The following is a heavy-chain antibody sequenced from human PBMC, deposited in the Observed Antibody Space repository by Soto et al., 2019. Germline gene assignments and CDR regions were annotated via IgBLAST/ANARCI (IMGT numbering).Heavy chain of an antibody. CDR3: ARGPYYDFWSGYSVYYYMDV. CDR1: GGSISSYY. V-gene: IGHV4-59*01. D-gene: IGHD3-3*01. J-gene: IGHJ6*03. Sequence: PSETLSLTCTVSGGSISSYYWSWIRQPPGKGLEWIGYIYYSGSTNYNPSLKSRVTISVDTSKNQFSLKLSFVTAADTAVYYCARGPYYDFWSGYSVYYYMDVWGKGTTVTV. CDR2: IYYSGST.